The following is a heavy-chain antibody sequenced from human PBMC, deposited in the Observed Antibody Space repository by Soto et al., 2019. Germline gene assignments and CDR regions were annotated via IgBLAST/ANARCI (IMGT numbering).Heavy chain of an antibody. V-gene: IGHV3-33*01. CDR3: AREPSMYGDYWGTCGY. J-gene: IGHJ4*02. D-gene: IGHD4-17*01. Sequence: QVQLVESGGGVVQPGRSLRLSCAASGFTFSSYVMHWVRQAPGKGLEWVAVIWYDGSNKYYADSVKGRFTISRDNSKNTLYLKMNSLRAEDTAVYYCAREPSMYGDYWGTCGYGGQGTLVTVSS. CDR2: IWYDGSNK. CDR1: GFTFSSYV.